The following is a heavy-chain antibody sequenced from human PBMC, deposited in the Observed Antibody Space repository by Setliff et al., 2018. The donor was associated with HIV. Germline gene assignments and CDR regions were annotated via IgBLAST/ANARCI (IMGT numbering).Heavy chain of an antibody. Sequence: VGSLRLSCAASGFTFSSYWMHWVRQAPGKGLVWVSRIDSDGSSTSYADSVKGRFTICRDNAKNTLYLQMNSLRAEDTAVYYCARGYDSSGYPYWYFDLWGRGTLVTVSS. D-gene: IGHD3-22*01. CDR1: GFTFSSYW. CDR3: ARGYDSSGYPYWYFDL. V-gene: IGHV3-74*01. CDR2: IDSDGSST. J-gene: IGHJ2*01.